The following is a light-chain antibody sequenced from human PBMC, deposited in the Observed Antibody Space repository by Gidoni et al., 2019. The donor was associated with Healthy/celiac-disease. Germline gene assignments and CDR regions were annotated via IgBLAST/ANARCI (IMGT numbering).Light chain of an antibody. CDR1: QNLNSNS. CDR2: GPS. V-gene: IGKV3-20*01. J-gene: IGKJ1*01. Sequence: VLTQSPGTLSLSPGERATLSCRASQNLNSNSLAWYQQKPGQAPRLLIYGPSSRATGISDRFSGSGSGTDFTLTISRLEPGDSAVYYCQQYSSLTWTFXXXTKVEVK. CDR3: QQYSSLTWT.